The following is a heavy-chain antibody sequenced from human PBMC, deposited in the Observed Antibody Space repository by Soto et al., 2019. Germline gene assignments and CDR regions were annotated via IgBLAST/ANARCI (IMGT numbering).Heavy chain of an antibody. CDR3: ARVAPEYSSTPRRFDF. D-gene: IGHD6-13*01. Sequence: GGSLRLSFAASGFTFGIYAMSWVRQAPGKGLEWVSSISGSGGSIYYAHSVKGRFTISRDKTKNTLDLQMNSLRAEDTAVYHCARVAPEYSSTPRRFDFWGQGTLVTVSS. J-gene: IGHJ4*02. V-gene: IGHV3-23*01. CDR2: ISGSGGSI. CDR1: GFTFGIYA.